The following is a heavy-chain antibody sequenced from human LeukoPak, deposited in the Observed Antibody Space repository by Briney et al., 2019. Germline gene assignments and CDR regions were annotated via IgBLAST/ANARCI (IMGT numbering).Heavy chain of an antibody. CDR1: GFTFSSYW. Sequence: GSLRLSCAASGFTFSSYWMSWIRQPPGKGLEWIGYIYYSGSTNYNPSLKSRVTISVDTSKNQFSLKLSSVTAADTAVYYCAREGPDYGDLYYYYGMDVWGQGTTVTVSS. J-gene: IGHJ6*02. D-gene: IGHD4-17*01. CDR3: AREGPDYGDLYYYYGMDV. V-gene: IGHV4-59*01. CDR2: IYYSGST.